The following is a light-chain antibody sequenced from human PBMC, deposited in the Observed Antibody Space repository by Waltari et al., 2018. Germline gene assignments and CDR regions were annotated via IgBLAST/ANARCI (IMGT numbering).Light chain of an antibody. V-gene: IGLV1-44*01. CDR2: TNN. CDR3: ATWDDSLNGNV. CDR1: SSNIGSNP. J-gene: IGLJ6*01. Sequence: QSVLTQPPSASGTPGQRVTISCSGSSSNIGSNPVNWYQQLPGTAPKLLIYTNNQRPSGVPDRFSGSNSGPSASLAISGLQSEDEAHYYCATWDDSLNGNVFGSGTKVIVL.